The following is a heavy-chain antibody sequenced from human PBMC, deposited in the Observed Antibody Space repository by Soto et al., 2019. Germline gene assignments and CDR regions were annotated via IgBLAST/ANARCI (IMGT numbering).Heavy chain of an antibody. V-gene: IGHV4-4*02. Sequence: QVQLQESGPGLVKPSGTLSLTCAVSGGSISSSNWWSWVRQPPGKGLEWIGEIYHSGSTNYNPSLKSRVTISVDKSKNQLSLKLSSVTAADTAVYYCARDPYTGYSSSWYYFDYWGQGTLVTVSS. D-gene: IGHD6-13*01. CDR2: IYHSGST. J-gene: IGHJ4*02. CDR1: GGSISSSNW. CDR3: ARDPYTGYSSSWYYFDY.